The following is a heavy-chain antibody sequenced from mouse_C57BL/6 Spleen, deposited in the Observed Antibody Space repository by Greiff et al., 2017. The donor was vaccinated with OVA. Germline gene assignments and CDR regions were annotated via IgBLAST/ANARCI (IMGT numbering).Heavy chain of an antibody. D-gene: IGHD2-5*01. J-gene: IGHJ4*01. V-gene: IGHV1-22*01. CDR2: INPNNGGT. CDR3: AREGNSNHYAMDD. Sequence: VQLKESGPELVKPGASVKMSCKASGYTFTDYNMHWVKQSHGKSLEWIGYINPNNGGTSYNQKFKGKATLTVNKSSSTAYMELRSLTSEDSAVYYSAREGNSNHYAMDDWGKGTSVTVSS. CDR1: GYTFTDYN.